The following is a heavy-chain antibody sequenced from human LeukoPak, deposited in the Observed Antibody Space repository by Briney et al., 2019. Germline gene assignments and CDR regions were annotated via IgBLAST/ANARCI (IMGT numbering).Heavy chain of an antibody. Sequence: SETLSLTCTVSGDSIRSSSYYWGWIRQPPGKGLEWIGEINHSGSTNYNPSLKSRVTISVDTSKNQFSLKLSSVTAADTAVYYCARRRGYSYGYANWFDPWGQGTLVTVSS. CDR3: ARRRGYSYGYANWFDP. D-gene: IGHD5-18*01. J-gene: IGHJ5*02. CDR2: INHSGST. CDR1: GDSIRSSSYY. V-gene: IGHV4-39*07.